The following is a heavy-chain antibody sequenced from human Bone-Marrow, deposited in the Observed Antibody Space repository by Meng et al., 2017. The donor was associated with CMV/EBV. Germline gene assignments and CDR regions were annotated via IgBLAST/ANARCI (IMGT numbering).Heavy chain of an antibody. CDR3: ARVPAWSGSYDDLDY. Sequence: ASVKVSCKASGYTFTGYYMHWVRQAPGQGLEWMGWINPNSGGTNYAQKFQGRVTMTRDTSISTAYMELSRLRSDDTAVYYCARVPAWSGSYDDLDYWGQGKVVTVSS. CDR2: INPNSGGT. V-gene: IGHV1-2*02. CDR1: GYTFTGYY. D-gene: IGHD1-26*01. J-gene: IGHJ4*02.